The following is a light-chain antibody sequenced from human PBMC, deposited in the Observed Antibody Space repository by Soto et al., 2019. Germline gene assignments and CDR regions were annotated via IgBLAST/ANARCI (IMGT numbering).Light chain of an antibody. CDR2: SNN. CDR1: RSNIGSNT. V-gene: IGLV1-44*01. Sequence: QSVLTQPPSASGTPGQRVTISCSGIRSNIGSNTVNWYQQLPGTAPKLLIYSNNQRPSGVPDRFSGSKSGTSASLAISGLQSEDVADYYCAAWDDSLNGYVVFGGGTKVTVL. CDR3: AAWDDSLNGYVV. J-gene: IGLJ2*01.